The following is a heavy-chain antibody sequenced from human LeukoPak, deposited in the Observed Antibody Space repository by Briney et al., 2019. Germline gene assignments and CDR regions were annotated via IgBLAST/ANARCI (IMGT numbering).Heavy chain of an antibody. Sequence: GGSLRLSCAASGFTFSSYSMNLVRQAPGKGLELVSYISSSSSTIYYADSVKGRLTIFRDNAKNSLYLRMNSLRAEDMAVYSCARDPTLYSIVDYYYGMDVWGQGTTVTVSS. V-gene: IGHV3-48*01. D-gene: IGHD2-15*01. J-gene: IGHJ6*02. CDR1: GFTFSSYS. CDR3: ARDPTLYSIVDYYYGMDV. CDR2: ISSSSSTI.